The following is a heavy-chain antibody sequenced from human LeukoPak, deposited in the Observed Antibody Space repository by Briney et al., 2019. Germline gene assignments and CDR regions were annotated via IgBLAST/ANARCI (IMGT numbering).Heavy chain of an antibody. CDR3: ANSRDGYNIDY. Sequence: GGSLRLSCAASGFIFDDYAMHWVRQAPGKGLEWVSGISWNSIGIGYADSVKGRFTISRDNAKNSLYLQMNSLRSEDTALYYCANSRDGYNIDYWGQGTLATVSS. CDR1: GFIFDDYA. J-gene: IGHJ4*02. D-gene: IGHD5-24*01. CDR2: ISWNSIGI. V-gene: IGHV3-9*01.